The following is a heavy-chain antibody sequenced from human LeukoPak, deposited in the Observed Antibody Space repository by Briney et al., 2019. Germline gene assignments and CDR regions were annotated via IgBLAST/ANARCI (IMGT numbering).Heavy chain of an antibody. D-gene: IGHD6-19*01. Sequence: GASVKVSCKASGGTFSSYAISWVRQAPGQGLEWMGRIIPILGIANYAQKFQGRVTITADKSTSTAYMELSSLRSEDTAVYYCARSSIKVAGSVFDYWGQGTLVTVSS. V-gene: IGHV1-69*04. J-gene: IGHJ4*02. CDR2: IIPILGIA. CDR3: ARSSIKVAGSVFDY. CDR1: GGTFSSYA.